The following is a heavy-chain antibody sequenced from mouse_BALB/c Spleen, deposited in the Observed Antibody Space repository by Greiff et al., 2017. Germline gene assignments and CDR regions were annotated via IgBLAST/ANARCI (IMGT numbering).Heavy chain of an antibody. J-gene: IGHJ2*01. V-gene: IGHV5-17*02. D-gene: IGHD4-1*01. CDR1: GFTFSSFG. Sequence: EVHLVESGGGLVQPGGSRKLSCAASGFTFSSFGMHWVRQAPEKGLEWVAYISSGSSTIYYADTVKGRFTISRDNPKNTLFLQMTSLRSEDTAMYYCARWRKLGYFDYWGQGTTLTVSS. CDR3: ARWRKLGYFDY. CDR2: ISSGSSTI.